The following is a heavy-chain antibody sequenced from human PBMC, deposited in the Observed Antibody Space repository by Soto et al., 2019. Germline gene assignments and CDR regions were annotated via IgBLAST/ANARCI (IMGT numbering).Heavy chain of an antibody. CDR3: ARVGSGWYHDAFDI. D-gene: IGHD6-19*01. V-gene: IGHV1-2*02. CDR1: GYTFTGYY. Sequence: AASVKVSCKASGYTFTGYYMHWVRQAPGQGLEWMGWINPNSGGTNYAQKFQGRVTMTRDTPISTAYMELSRLRSDDTAVYYCARVGSGWYHDAFDIWGQGTMVTVSS. CDR2: INPNSGGT. J-gene: IGHJ3*02.